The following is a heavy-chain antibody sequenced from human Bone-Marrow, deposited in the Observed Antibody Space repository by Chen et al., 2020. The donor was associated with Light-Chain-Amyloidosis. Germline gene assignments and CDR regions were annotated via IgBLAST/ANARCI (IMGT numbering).Heavy chain of an antibody. D-gene: IGHD3-3*01. CDR1: GYTFTNYD. CDR2: MNPNNGYT. J-gene: IGHJ6*03. V-gene: IGHV1-8*01. CDR3: AGRRSFGAGPTGYYYYLDV. Sequence: QVQLVQSGTEVKKPGASVKVSCKTSGYTFTNYDIKWVRQATGQGLEGMGWMNPNNGYTSYAQKVQGKITMTRNSSVTPAFMEPSRLNSDDTAIYYCAGRRSFGAGPTGYYYYLDVWGKGTTVTVSS.